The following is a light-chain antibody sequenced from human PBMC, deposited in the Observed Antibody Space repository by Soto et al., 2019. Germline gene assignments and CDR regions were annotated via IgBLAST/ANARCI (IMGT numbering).Light chain of an antibody. CDR3: QQYGSSPRT. V-gene: IGKV3-20*01. J-gene: IGKJ2*01. CDR1: QSVSSSY. Sequence: DIVLTQSPGTLSLSPGERATLYCRASQSVSSSYLGWYQQKPGQAPRLLIYGASSRATGIPDRFSGSGSGTDFTLTISRLEPEDFAVYYCQQYGSSPRTFGQGTNLEIK. CDR2: GAS.